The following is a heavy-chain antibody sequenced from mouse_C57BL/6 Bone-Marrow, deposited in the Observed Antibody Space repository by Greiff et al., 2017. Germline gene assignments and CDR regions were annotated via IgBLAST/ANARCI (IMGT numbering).Heavy chain of an antibody. CDR2: ISDGGSYT. Sequence: EVMLVESGGGLVKPGGSLKLSCAASGFTFSSYAMSWVRQTPEKRLEWVATISDGGSYTYYPDNVKGRFTISRDNAKNNLYLQMSHLKSEDTAMYCCASWRDYWGQGTTLTVSA. CDR1: GFTFSSYA. J-gene: IGHJ2*01. CDR3: ASWRDY. V-gene: IGHV5-4*03.